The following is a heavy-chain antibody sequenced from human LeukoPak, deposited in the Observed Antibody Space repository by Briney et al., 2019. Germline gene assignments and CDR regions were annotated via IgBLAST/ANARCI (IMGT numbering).Heavy chain of an antibody. D-gene: IGHD3-10*01. V-gene: IGHV3-43D*03. CDR1: EFTFDNYA. CDR2: ISWDGGST. CDR3: AKDGHYYGSGSYLDY. Sequence: GGSLRLSCAASEFTFDNYAMSWVRQAPGKGLEWVSLISWDGGSTYYADSVKGRFTISRDNSKNSLYLQMNGLRAEDTALYYCAKDGHYYGSGSYLDYWGQGTTVTVSS. J-gene: IGHJ4*02.